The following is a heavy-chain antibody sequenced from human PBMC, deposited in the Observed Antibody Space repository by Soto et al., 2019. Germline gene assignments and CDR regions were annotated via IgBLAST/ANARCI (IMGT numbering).Heavy chain of an antibody. V-gene: IGHV1-18*01. D-gene: IGHD1-7*01. J-gene: IGHJ4*02. CDR2: ISAYNGNT. CDR1: GYTFTSYG. CDR3: ARMELVGAEIDY. Sequence: QVQLVQSGAEVKKPGASVKVSCKASGYTFTSYGISWVRQAPGQGLEGMGWISAYNGNTNYAQKLQGRDTMTTDTHTSTAYTELRSLRSDDTAVYYCARMELVGAEIDYWGQGTLVTVSS.